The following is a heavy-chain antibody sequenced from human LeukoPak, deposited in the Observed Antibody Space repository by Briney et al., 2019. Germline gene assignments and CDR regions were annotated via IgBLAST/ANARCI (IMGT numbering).Heavy chain of an antibody. CDR3: ARDREPYCTGGTCYSTGDY. Sequence: GGSLRLSCAVSGFTFSSCSMNWVRQAPGKGLEWVSSIISSGSYIYYADSVKGRFTISRDNAKNSLYLQMNSLRAEDTAVYYCARDREPYCTGGTCYSTGDYWGQGTLVTVSS. CDR2: IISSGSYI. V-gene: IGHV3-21*06. D-gene: IGHD2-15*01. J-gene: IGHJ4*02. CDR1: GFTFSSCS.